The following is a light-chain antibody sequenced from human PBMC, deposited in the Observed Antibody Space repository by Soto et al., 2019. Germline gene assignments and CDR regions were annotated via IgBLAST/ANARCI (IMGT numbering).Light chain of an antibody. V-gene: IGLV2-14*03. Sequence: QAVVTQPASVSGSPGQSITISCTGTSSDIGAFTSVSWYQQHPGKAPKLIIYDIIHRPSGVSDRFSGSKSVNTASLTVSGLQPEDEANYYCSSYSRTTTLVVFGGGTKLTVL. CDR1: SSDIGAFTS. J-gene: IGLJ2*01. CDR2: DII. CDR3: SSYSRTTTLVV.